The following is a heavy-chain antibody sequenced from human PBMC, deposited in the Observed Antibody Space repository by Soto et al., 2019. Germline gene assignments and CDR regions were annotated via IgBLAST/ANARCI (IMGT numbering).Heavy chain of an antibody. CDR1: GGSISSSNW. D-gene: IGHD1-26*01. Sequence: QVQLQESGPGLVKPSGTLSLTCAVSGGSISSSNWWSWVRQPPGKGLEWIGEIYHSGSTNYNPSLKSRVTLTVDKSKIQFSLTLSSVTAADTAVYYCAATPGVGSYYLGDYWGQGTLVTVSS. CDR2: IYHSGST. J-gene: IGHJ4*02. V-gene: IGHV4-4*02. CDR3: AATPGVGSYYLGDY.